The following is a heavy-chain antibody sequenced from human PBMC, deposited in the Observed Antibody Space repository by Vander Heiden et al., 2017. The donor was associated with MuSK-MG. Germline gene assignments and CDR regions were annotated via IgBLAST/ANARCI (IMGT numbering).Heavy chain of an antibody. J-gene: IGHJ4*02. D-gene: IGHD2-15*01. CDR3: AREDCTAGSCYYNFDY. CDR1: GFSFSSHA. CDR2: ISSNGGST. Sequence: EVQLVESGGGLVQPGGSLRLSCAASGFSFSSHAMHWVRQAPGKGLEYVSAISSNGGSTYYANSVKGRFTISRDNSKNTLYLQMGSLRTEDMAVYYCAREDCTAGSCYYNFDYWGQGTLVTVSS. V-gene: IGHV3-64*01.